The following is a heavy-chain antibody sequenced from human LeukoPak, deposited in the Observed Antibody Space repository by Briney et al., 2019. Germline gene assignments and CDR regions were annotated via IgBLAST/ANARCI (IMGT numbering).Heavy chain of an antibody. CDR2: TNWDGAST. D-gene: IGHD2-2*01. V-gene: IGHV3-20*04. CDR3: GRVYCSTTSCYDHYDYYMDV. J-gene: IGHJ6*03. Sequence: GGSLRLSCAASGFRFDDYGMSWVRHVPGKGLEWVSGTNWDGASTSYADSVKGRFTISRDNVKNFLYLQMNSLRVEDTALYFCGRVYCSTTSCYDHYDYYMDVWGKGTTVTVSS. CDR1: GFRFDDYG.